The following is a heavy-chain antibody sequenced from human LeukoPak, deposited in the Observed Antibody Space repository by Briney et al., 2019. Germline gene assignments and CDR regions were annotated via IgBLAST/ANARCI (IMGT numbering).Heavy chain of an antibody. J-gene: IGHJ4*02. V-gene: IGHV1-18*04. Sequence: GASVMVSCKPAGYTFTTYGISWGRQAPRQGLARMSWISANNGETRYAQNFQGRVTMTTDTSTTTAYMELRSLTSDDTAVYYCARYLMDDYEGIFDYWGQETLVTVSS. D-gene: IGHD4-17*01. CDR1: GYTFTTYG. CDR2: ISANNGET. CDR3: ARYLMDDYEGIFDY.